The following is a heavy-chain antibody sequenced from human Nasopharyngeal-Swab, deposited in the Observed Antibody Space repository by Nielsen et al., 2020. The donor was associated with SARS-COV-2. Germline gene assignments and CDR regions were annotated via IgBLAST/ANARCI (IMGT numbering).Heavy chain of an antibody. V-gene: IGHV4-59*12. D-gene: IGHD1-14*01. J-gene: IGHJ6*02. CDR2: IYYSGST. Sequence: WIRQPPGKGLEWIGYIYYSGSTNYNPSLKSRVTISVDTSKNQFPLKLSSVTAADTAVYYCARPTTLGYYYGMDVWGQGTTVTVSS. CDR3: ARPTTLGYYYGMDV.